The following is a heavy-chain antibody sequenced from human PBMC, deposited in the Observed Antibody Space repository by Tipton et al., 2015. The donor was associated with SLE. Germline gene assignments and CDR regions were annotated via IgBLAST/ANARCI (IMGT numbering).Heavy chain of an antibody. CDR1: GYSFTSYW. J-gene: IGHJ4*02. CDR2: IYPGDSDT. V-gene: IGHV5-51*01. D-gene: IGHD6-13*01. Sequence: QSGAEVKKPGESLKISCKGSGYSFTSYWIGWVRQMPGKGLEWMGIIYPGDSDTRYSPPFQGQVTISADKSISTAYLQWSSLKASDTAMYYCARHLPRSSSRSSFDYWGQGTLVTVSS. CDR3: ARHLPRSSSRSSFDY.